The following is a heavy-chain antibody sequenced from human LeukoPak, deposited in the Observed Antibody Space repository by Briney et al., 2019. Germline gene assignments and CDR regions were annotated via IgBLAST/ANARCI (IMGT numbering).Heavy chain of an antibody. CDR3: VRAVGCSGGSCYRLFDY. D-gene: IGHD2-15*01. CDR1: GGSISSYY. Sequence: SETLSLTCTVSGGSISSYYWSWIRQPPGKGLEWIGYIYYSGSTNYNPSLKSRVTISVDTSKNQFSLKLSSVTAADTAVYYCVRAVGCSGGSCYRLFDYWGQGTLVTVSS. CDR2: IYYSGST. V-gene: IGHV4-59*01. J-gene: IGHJ4*02.